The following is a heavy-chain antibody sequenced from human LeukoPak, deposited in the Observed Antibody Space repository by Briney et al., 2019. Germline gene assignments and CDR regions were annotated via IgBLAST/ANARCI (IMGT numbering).Heavy chain of an antibody. D-gene: IGHD3-22*01. CDR3: ARQFGFYYDTSGFPEFFQD. J-gene: IGHJ1*01. Sequence: HPGGSLRLSCEVSGFTSINYALSWIRQAPGKGLEWVSVMDNSDYAYYADAVNGRFTISRDSSTNTLYLQMNSLRAEDTATYYCARQFGFYYDTSGFPEFFQDWGQGTLVTVSS. V-gene: IGHV3-66*04. CDR1: GFTSINYA. CDR2: MDNSDYA.